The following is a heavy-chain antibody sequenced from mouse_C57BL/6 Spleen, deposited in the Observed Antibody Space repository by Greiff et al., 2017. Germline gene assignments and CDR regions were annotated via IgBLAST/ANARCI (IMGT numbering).Heavy chain of an antibody. CDR3: ARAITTGFAY. D-gene: IGHD1-2*01. CDR1: GYTFTDYY. V-gene: IGHV1-26*01. CDR2: INPNNGGT. Sequence: EVQLQQSGPELVKPGASVKISCKASGYTFTDYYMNWVKQSHGKSLEWIGDINPNNGGTSYNQKFKGKATLTVDKSSSTAYMELRSLTSEDSAVYNCARAITTGFAYWGQGTLVTVSA. J-gene: IGHJ3*01.